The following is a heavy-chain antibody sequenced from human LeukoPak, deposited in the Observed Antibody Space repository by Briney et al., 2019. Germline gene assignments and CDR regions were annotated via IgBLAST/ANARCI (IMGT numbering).Heavy chain of an antibody. V-gene: IGHV3-30*02. CDR3: AKESGREAYFDL. CDR2: IRYDGSNK. Sequence: GGSLRLSRAASGFTFSSYGMHWVRQAPGKGLEWVAFIRYDGSNKYYADSVKGRFTISRDNAKNSLYLQMNSLRAEDMALYYCAKESGREAYFDLWGRGTLVTVSS. J-gene: IGHJ2*01. CDR1: GFTFSSYG. D-gene: IGHD1-26*01.